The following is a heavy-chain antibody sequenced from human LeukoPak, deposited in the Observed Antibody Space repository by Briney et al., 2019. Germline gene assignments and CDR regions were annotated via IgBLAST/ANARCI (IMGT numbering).Heavy chain of an antibody. CDR3: ARKLENLVCFDL. CDR2: INPNSGGA. Sequence: ASVKVSCKASGYTFTGYYMHWVRQAPGQGLEWMGWINPNSGGADYAQRFQGRVTMTRDTSVGTAHMELRRLRSDDTAVYYCARKLENLVCFDLWGRGTLVTVSS. D-gene: IGHD1-1*01. J-gene: IGHJ2*01. V-gene: IGHV1-2*02. CDR1: GYTFTGYY.